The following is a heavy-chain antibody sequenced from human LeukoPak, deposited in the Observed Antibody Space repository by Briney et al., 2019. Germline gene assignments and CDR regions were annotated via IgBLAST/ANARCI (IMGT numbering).Heavy chain of an antibody. D-gene: IGHD5-12*01. Sequence: GGSLRLSCAASGFTFSSYAMSWVRQAPGKGLEWVSAISGSGGSTYYADSAKGRFTISRDNSKNTLYLQMNSQRAEDTAVYYCAKDLVATIGTFDYWGQGTLVTVSS. J-gene: IGHJ4*02. CDR2: ISGSGGST. V-gene: IGHV3-23*01. CDR3: AKDLVATIGTFDY. CDR1: GFTFSSYA.